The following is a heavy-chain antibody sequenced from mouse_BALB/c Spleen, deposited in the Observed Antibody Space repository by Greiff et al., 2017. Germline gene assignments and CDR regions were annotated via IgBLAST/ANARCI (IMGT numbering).Heavy chain of an antibody. Sequence: EVKVVESGGGLVQPGGSLRLSCATSGFTFTDYYMSWVRQPPGKALEWLGFIRNKANGYTTEYSASVKGRFTISRDNSQSILYLQMNTLRAEDSATYYCARDIDGYYEGFAYWGQGTLVTVSA. D-gene: IGHD2-3*01. CDR3: ARDIDGYYEGFAY. CDR2: IRNKANGYTT. J-gene: IGHJ3*01. V-gene: IGHV7-3*02. CDR1: GFTFTDYY.